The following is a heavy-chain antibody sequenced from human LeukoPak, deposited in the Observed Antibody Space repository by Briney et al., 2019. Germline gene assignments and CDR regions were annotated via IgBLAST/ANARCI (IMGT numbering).Heavy chain of an antibody. CDR2: IYSDVRRI. CDR3: ARGKWELLFGDY. Sequence: PGGSLRLSCAASGFTFSDYWMHWVRQAPGKGLEWVARIYSDVRRIKYADSVKGRFTISRDNAKNTLYLQMNSLRAEDTAVYYCARGKWELLFGDYWGQGTLVTVSS. CDR1: GFTFSDYW. D-gene: IGHD1-26*01. J-gene: IGHJ4*02. V-gene: IGHV3-74*03.